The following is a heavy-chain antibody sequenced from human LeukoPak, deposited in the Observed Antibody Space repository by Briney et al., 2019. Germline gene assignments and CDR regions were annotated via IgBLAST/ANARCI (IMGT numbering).Heavy chain of an antibody. J-gene: IGHJ4*02. D-gene: IGHD3-22*01. V-gene: IGHV1-46*03. Sequence: GASVKVSCKASGYTFISYGISWARQAPGQGLEWMGIINPSGGSTSYAQKFQGRVTMTRDTSTSTVYMELSSLRSEDTAVYYCALLSGYYDRSDYYTFDYWGQGTLVTVSS. CDR1: GYTFISYG. CDR3: ALLSGYYDRSDYYTFDY. CDR2: INPSGGST.